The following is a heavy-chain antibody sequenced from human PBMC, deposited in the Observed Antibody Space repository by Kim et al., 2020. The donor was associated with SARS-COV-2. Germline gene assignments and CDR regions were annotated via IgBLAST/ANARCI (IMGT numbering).Heavy chain of an antibody. CDR2: MNPDIGKT. V-gene: IGHV1-8*01. D-gene: IGHD2-2*02. CDR1: GYTFTSFE. J-gene: IGHJ5*01. CDR3: ARSHRYPPGGFDS. Sequence: VKVSCKASGYTFTSFEINWVRQATGQGLEWMGQMNPDIGKTEYAQKFQGRVTLTRDTSISVAYMELSSLRPDDTAAYFCARSHRYPPGGFDSWGLGTL.